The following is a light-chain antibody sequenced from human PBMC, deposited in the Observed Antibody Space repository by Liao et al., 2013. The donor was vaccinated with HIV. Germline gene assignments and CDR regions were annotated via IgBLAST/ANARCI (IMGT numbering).Light chain of an antibody. CDR3: QAWDSSAAVV. J-gene: IGLJ2*01. CDR2: TIP. Sequence: SFELTQPPSVSVSPGQTANITCSGDTWGEEVCFLVSTEARPVPSYWSSITIPGGPQGSLERFSGSNSGSTATLTISGTQAMDDADYFCQAWDSSAAVVFGGGTKLTVL. V-gene: IGLV3-1*01. CDR1: TWGEEV.